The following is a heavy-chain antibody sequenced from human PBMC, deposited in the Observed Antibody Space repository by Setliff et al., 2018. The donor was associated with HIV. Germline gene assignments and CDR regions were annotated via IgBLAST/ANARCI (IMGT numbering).Heavy chain of an antibody. J-gene: IGHJ4*02. CDR1: GDSISGSF. CDR2: IYSSGSA. D-gene: IGHD6-13*01. Sequence: SETLSLTCTVSGDSISGSFWSWIRQPAGKRLEWIGRIYSSGSAIYNPSLKSRVTISVDTSKNQFSLKLRSVTAADTAVYYCASELQGHSSSWPNYWGQGTLVTVSS. CDR3: ASELQGHSSSWPNY. V-gene: IGHV4-4*07.